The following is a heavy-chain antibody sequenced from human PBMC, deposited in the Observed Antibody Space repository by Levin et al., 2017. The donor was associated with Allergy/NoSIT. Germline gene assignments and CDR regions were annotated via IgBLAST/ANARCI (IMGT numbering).Heavy chain of an antibody. V-gene: IGHV4-34*01. CDR2: INHSGST. Sequence: SETLSLTCAVYGGSFSGYYWSWIRQPPGKGLEWIGEINHSGSTNYNPSLKSRVTISVDTSKNQFSLKLSSVTAADTAVYYCARGGYCSGGSCYELNYYYMDVWGKGTTVTVSS. J-gene: IGHJ6*03. D-gene: IGHD2-15*01. CDR1: GGSFSGYY. CDR3: ARGGYCSGGSCYELNYYYMDV.